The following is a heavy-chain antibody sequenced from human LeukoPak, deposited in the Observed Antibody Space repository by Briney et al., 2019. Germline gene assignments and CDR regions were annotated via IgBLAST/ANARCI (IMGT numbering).Heavy chain of an antibody. D-gene: IGHD3-22*01. CDR1: GYTSTSYY. CDR2: FDPEDGET. Sequence: ASVKVSCKASGYTSTSYYMHWVRQAPGKGLEWMGGFDPEDGETIYAQKFQGRVTMTEDTSTDTAYMELSSLRSEDTAVYYCATRLLGLARHWGQGTLVTVSS. V-gene: IGHV1-24*01. CDR3: ATRLLGLARH. J-gene: IGHJ4*02.